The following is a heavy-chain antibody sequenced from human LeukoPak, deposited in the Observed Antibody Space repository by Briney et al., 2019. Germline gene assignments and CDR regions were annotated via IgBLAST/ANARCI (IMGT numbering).Heavy chain of an antibody. CDR2: IYYTGTT. D-gene: IGHD3-16*01. CDR1: GGSISGTYY. V-gene: IGHV4-59*08. Sequence: PSETLSLTCTVSGGSISGTYYWSWIRQPPGKGLEWIGYIYYTGTTDSNPSLKSRVTISLDTSKNQFSLNLSSVTAADTAVYYCARRWVYDKRAFDAWGQGTMVAVSS. J-gene: IGHJ3*01. CDR3: ARRWVYDKRAFDA.